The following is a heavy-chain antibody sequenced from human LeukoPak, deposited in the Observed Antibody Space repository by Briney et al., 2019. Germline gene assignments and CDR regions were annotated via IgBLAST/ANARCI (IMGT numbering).Heavy chain of an antibody. D-gene: IGHD3-3*01. Sequence: PSETLSLTCTVSDDSISSILYYWGWIRQSPGKGLEWIGSIYHSGSTYYNPSLKSQVTISVDTFKNQFSLKLHSVTAADTALYYCARHSTRVGWSGPFDYWGQGSLVTVSS. CDR2: IYHSGST. V-gene: IGHV4-39*01. J-gene: IGHJ4*02. CDR3: ARHSTRVGWSGPFDY. CDR1: DDSISSILYY.